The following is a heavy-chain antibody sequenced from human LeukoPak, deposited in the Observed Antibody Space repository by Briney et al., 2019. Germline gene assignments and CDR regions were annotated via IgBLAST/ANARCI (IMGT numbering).Heavy chain of an antibody. V-gene: IGHV3-30-3*01. CDR1: GFTFSSYA. Sequence: GGSLRLSCAASGFTFSSYAMHWVRQAPGKGLEWVAVISYDGSNKYYADSVKGRFTISRDNSKNTLYLQMNSLRAEDTAVYYCARDRRQWLVMLYYFDYWGQGTLVTVSS. J-gene: IGHJ4*02. D-gene: IGHD6-19*01. CDR2: ISYDGSNK. CDR3: ARDRRQWLVMLYYFDY.